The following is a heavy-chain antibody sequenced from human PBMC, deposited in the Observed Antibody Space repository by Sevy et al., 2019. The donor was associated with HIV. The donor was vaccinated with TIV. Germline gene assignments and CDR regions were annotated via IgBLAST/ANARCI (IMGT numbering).Heavy chain of an antibody. Sequence: ASLKVSCKASGYTFTSYGISWVRQAPGQGLEWMGWISAYNGNTNYAQKLQGRVTMTTDTSTSTAYMELRSLRSDDTAVYYCARVSAAAGMYYYYYGMDVWGQGTTVTVSS. CDR2: ISAYNGNT. D-gene: IGHD6-13*01. J-gene: IGHJ6*02. V-gene: IGHV1-18*01. CDR3: ARVSAAAGMYYYYYGMDV. CDR1: GYTFTSYG.